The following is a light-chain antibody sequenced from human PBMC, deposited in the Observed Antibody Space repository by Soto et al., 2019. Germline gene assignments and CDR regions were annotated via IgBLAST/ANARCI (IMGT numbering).Light chain of an antibody. CDR1: SSNIGSYNL. Sequence: QSVLTQPASASGSLGQSITISCIGTSSNIGSYNLVSWYQHQPGKAPKIMIFEGSKRPSGVSNRFSGSRSGNTASLTISGLQAEDEADYYCCSFAGSGTQYVFGTGTKLTVL. CDR3: CSFAGSGTQYV. J-gene: IGLJ1*01. CDR2: EGS. V-gene: IGLV2-23*01.